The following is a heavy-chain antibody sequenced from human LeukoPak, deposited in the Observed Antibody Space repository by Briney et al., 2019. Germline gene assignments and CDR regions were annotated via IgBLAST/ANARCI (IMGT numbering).Heavy chain of an antibody. CDR3: ARGLGYYDFWSGYYGGGNWFDP. D-gene: IGHD3-3*01. Sequence: ASVKVSCKASGYTFTSYGISWVRQAPGQGLEWMGWISAYNGNTNYAQKLQGRVTMTTDTSTSTAYMELRSLRSDDTAVYYCARGLGYYDFWSGYYGGGNWFDPWGQGTLVTVSS. CDR1: GYTFTSYG. J-gene: IGHJ5*02. CDR2: ISAYNGNT. V-gene: IGHV1-18*01.